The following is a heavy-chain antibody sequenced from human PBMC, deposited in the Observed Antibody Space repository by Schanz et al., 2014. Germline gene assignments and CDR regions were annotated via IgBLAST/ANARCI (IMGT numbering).Heavy chain of an antibody. J-gene: IGHJ6*02. Sequence: QVQLVQSGAEVKKPGASVKVSCKASGYTFTGHHMHWVRQAPGQGLEWMGWITKSGDRNYAQKFQGRVTMTRDTSISTAYMELSRLTSDDTAIYYCARFNSGSHSPPYYYYGMDVWGQGTTVTVSS. D-gene: IGHD1-26*01. CDR1: GYTFTGHH. CDR2: ITKSGDR. V-gene: IGHV1-2*02. CDR3: ARFNSGSHSPPYYYYGMDV.